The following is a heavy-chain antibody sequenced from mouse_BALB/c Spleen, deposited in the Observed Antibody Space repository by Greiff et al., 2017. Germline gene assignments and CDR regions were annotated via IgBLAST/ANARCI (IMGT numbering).Heavy chain of an antibody. CDR2: INPGSGGT. J-gene: IGHJ4*01. D-gene: IGHD2-12*01. CDR1: GYAFTNYL. CDR3: AREAYYRLWYAMDY. Sequence: QVQLQESGAELVRPGTSVKVSCKASGYAFTNYLIEWVKQRPGQGLEWIGVINPGSGGTNYNEKFKGKATLTADKSSSTAYMQLSSLTSDDSAVYFCAREAYYRLWYAMDYWGQGTSVTVSS. V-gene: IGHV1-54*01.